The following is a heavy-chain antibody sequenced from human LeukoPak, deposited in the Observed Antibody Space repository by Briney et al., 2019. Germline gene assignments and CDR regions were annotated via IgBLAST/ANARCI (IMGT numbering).Heavy chain of an antibody. J-gene: IGHJ4*02. D-gene: IGHD1-14*01. V-gene: IGHV3-53*01. CDR3: ARGVEPLAANTLAY. Sequence: GGSLRLSCAASGFTFSSYAMNWVRQAPGKGLEWVSVLYSDGNTKYADSVQGRFTISRDNSKNTLYLEMNSLSPDDTAVYYCARGVEPLAANTLAYWGQGTLVTVSS. CDR1: GFTFSSYA. CDR2: LYSDGNT.